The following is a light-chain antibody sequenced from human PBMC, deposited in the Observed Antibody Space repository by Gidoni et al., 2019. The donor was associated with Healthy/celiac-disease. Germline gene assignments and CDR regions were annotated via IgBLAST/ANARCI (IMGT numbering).Light chain of an antibody. CDR2: AES. J-gene: IGKJ5*01. CDR3: QQSYSTL. Sequence: DIQMTQSPSSLSASVGDRVTITCRASQSISSYLNWYQQKPGKAPKLLIYAESSLQSGVPSRFSGSGSGTDFTLTISSLQPEDFATYYCQQSYSTLFGQGTRLEIK. CDR1: QSISSY. V-gene: IGKV1-39*01.